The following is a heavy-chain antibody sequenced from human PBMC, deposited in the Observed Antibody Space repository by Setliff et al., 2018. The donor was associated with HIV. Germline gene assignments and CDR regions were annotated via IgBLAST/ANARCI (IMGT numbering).Heavy chain of an antibody. CDR3: AYTTVAGPPIGHYLGS. CDR1: GFSLSSYGVG. D-gene: IGHD6-19*01. V-gene: IGHV2-5*01. CDR2: IYWNDDR. J-gene: IGHJ4*02. Sequence: PTLVHPTQTLTLTCSFSGFSLSSYGVGVGWIRQPPGKALEWLAVIYWNDDRRYSPSLKTRLTITKDTSKNQVVLTLANLDPVDTATYYCAYTTVAGPPIGHYLGSGGQGTLVTVSS.